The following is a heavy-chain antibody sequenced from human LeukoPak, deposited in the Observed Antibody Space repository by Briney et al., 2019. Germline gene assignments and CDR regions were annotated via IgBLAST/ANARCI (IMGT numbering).Heavy chain of an antibody. Sequence: SETLSLTCTVSGGAISTSSYYWGWIRQPPGKGLVWIGSIYYSGSTYYNPSLKSRVTISIDTSKNEFSLKLTSVTAADTAVYYCAREANYYGSGSYFEGTFDYWGQGSLVTVSS. CDR2: IYYSGST. D-gene: IGHD3-10*01. J-gene: IGHJ4*02. V-gene: IGHV4-39*07. CDR1: GGAISTSSYY. CDR3: AREANYYGSGSYFEGTFDY.